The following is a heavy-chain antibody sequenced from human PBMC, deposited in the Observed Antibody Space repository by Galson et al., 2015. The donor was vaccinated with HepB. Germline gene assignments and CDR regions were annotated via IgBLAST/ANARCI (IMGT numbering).Heavy chain of an antibody. CDR3: EKRAAIVLTPNADY. Sequence: SLRLSCAASGFTFGSYAMSWVRQAPGKGLGWVSAISGSGGSTYYADSVKGRFTISIDNCKYTQYLQMNILRAEDTALYYCEKRAAIVLTPNADYWGQGTLVTVSA. V-gene: IGHV3-23*01. J-gene: IGHJ4*02. CDR2: ISGSGGST. CDR1: GFTFGSYA. D-gene: IGHD2-8*01.